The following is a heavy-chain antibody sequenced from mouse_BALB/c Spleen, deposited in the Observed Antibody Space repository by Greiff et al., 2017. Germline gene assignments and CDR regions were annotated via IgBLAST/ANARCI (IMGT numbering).Heavy chain of an antibody. CDR2: IDPANGNT. V-gene: IGHV14-3*02. J-gene: IGHJ4*01. CDR3: ARDYLYAMDY. CDR1: GFNIKDTY. Sequence: GQLQQSGAELVKPGASVKLSCTASGFNIKDTYMHWVKQRPEQGLEWIGRIDPANGNTKYDPKFQGKATITADTSSNTAYLQLSSLTSEDTAVYYCARDYLYAMDYWGQGTSVTVSS. D-gene: IGHD2-4*01.